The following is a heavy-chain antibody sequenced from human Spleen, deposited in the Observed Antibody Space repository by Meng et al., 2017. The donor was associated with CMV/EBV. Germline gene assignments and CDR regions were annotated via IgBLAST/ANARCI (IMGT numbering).Heavy chain of an antibody. Sequence: GGSLRLSCKASGYSFTSYWIVWVRQVSGKGLEWVGSTYPSDSDTRYSPSFQGRVTISADKSISTAYLQWSSLKASDTAIYFCARGLGSYTDWGQGSLVTVSS. CDR3: ARGLGSYTD. J-gene: IGHJ4*02. D-gene: IGHD3-16*02. CDR2: TYPSDSDT. V-gene: IGHV5-51*01. CDR1: GYSFTSYW.